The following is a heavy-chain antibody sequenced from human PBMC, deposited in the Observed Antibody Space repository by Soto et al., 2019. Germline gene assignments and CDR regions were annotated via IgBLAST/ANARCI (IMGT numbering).Heavy chain of an antibody. D-gene: IGHD3-10*01. CDR2: IIPIFGTA. CDR3: ARGFTTITMVRVYYYGMDV. CDR1: GATFSSYA. V-gene: IGHV1-69*13. J-gene: IGHJ6*02. Sequence: GASVKVSCKASGATFSSYAISWVRPAPGQRLEWMGGIIPIFGTANYAQKFQGRVTITADESTSTAYMGLSSLRSEDTAVYYCARGFTTITMVRVYYYGMDVWGQGTTVTVSS.